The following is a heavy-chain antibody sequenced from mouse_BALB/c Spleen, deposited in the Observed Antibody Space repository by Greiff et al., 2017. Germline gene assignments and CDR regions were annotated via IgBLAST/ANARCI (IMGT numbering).Heavy chain of an antibody. CDR2: ISYSGST. CDR3: ARNRHRYDDGGNFDY. D-gene: IGHD2-14*01. J-gene: IGHJ2*01. V-gene: IGHV3-2*02. CDR1: GYSITSDYA. Sequence: DVQLQESGPGLVKPSQSLSLTCTVTGYSITSDYAWNWIRQFPGNKLEWMGYISYSGSTSYNPSLKSRISITRDTSKNQFFLQLNSVTTEDTATYYCARNRHRYDDGGNFDYWGQGTTLTVSS.